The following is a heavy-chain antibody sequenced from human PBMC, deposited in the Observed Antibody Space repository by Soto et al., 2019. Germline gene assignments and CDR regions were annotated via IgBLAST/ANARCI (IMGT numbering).Heavy chain of an antibody. J-gene: IGHJ4*02. V-gene: IGHV4-4*07. CDR2: IYTSGST. Sequence: SETLSLTCTVSGGSISSYYWSWIRQPAGKGLEWIGRIYTSGSTNYNPSLKSRVTISVDTSKNQFSLKLSSVTAADTAVYYCARGVSDYYDSSGFSPGFDYWGQGTLVTVSS. CDR3: ARGVSDYYDSSGFSPGFDY. D-gene: IGHD3-22*01. CDR1: GGSISSYY.